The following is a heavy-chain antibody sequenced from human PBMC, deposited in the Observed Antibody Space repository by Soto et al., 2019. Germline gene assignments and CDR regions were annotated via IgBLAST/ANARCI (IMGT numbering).Heavy chain of an antibody. J-gene: IGHJ5*02. V-gene: IGHV4-30-4*01. D-gene: IGHD5-12*01. CDR1: GGSISSGDYY. CDR3: ARYSGHEGLRFDP. Sequence: PSETLSLTCTVSGGSISSGDYYWSWIRQPPGKGLEWIGYIYYSGSTYYNPSLKSRVTISVDTSKNQFSLKLSSVTAADTAVYYCARYSGHEGLRFDPWGQGTLVTVSS. CDR2: IYYSGST.